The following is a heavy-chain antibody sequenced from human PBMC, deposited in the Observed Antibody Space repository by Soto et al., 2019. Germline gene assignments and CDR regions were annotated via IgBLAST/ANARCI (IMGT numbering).Heavy chain of an antibody. CDR2: ISWSGGSI. J-gene: IGHJ5*01. Sequence: GGSLRLSCAASGFTFDDYAMHWVRQAPGKGLEWVSGISWSGGSIGYADSVKGRFTISRDNAKNSLYLQMNSLRAEDTAVYYCAKAGGGGSSCWFDSWGQGTLVTVSS. V-gene: IGHV3-9*01. CDR1: GFTFDDYA. D-gene: IGHD2-8*02. CDR3: AKAGGGGSSCWFDS.